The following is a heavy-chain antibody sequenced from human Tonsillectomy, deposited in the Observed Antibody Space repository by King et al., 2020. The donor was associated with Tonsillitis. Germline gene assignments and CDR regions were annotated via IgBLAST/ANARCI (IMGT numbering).Heavy chain of an antibody. J-gene: IGHJ6*02. CDR1: EFTFSTYA. D-gene: IGHD1-26*01. Sequence: VQLVESGGGVVQPGRSLRLSCAASEFTFSTYAMHWVRQAPGKGLEWVAVISYDGSNKYYADSVKGRFTISRDSSKNTLYLQMHSLRAEDTAVYYCARDRVGGSYYYYGMDVWGQGTTVTVSS. V-gene: IGHV3-30-3*01. CDR2: ISYDGSNK. CDR3: ARDRVGGSYYYYGMDV.